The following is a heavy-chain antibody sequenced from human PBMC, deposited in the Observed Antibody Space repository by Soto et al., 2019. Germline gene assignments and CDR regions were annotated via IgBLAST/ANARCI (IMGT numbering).Heavy chain of an antibody. CDR2: IVVGSGNT. D-gene: IGHD2-15*01. CDR3: AALPNPGYCSGGSCHDAFDI. V-gene: IGHV1-58*02. CDR1: GFTFTSSA. J-gene: IGHJ3*02. Sequence: SVKVSCKASGFTFTSSAMQWVRQARGQRLEWIGWIVVGSGNTNYAQKFQERVTITRDMSTSTAYMELSSLRSEDTAVYYCAALPNPGYCSGGSCHDAFDIWGQ.